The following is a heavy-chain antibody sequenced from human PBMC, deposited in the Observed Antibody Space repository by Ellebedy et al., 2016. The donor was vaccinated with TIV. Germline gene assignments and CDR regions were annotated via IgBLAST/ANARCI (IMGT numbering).Heavy chain of an antibody. CDR1: GYTFTSYG. J-gene: IGHJ6*01. Sequence: SVKVSCXASGYTFTSYGISWVRQAPGQGLEWMGGIIPIFGTANYAQKFQGRVTITADKSTSTAYMELSSLRSEDTAVYYCARAPITTTIFVDVWGQGTTVTVSS. CDR3: ARAPITTTIFVDV. D-gene: IGHD3-22*01. CDR2: IIPIFGTA. V-gene: IGHV1-69*06.